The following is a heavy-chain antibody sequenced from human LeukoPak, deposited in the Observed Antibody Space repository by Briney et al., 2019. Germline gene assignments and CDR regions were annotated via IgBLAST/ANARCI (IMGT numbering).Heavy chain of an antibody. CDR3: ARDKKGGYKGDAFDI. V-gene: IGHV4-59*01. CDR1: GGSISSYY. Sequence: SETLSLTCTVSGGSISSYYWSWIRQPPGKGLEWIGYIDYSGSTNYNPSLKSRVTISVDTSKDQFSLKLSSVTAADTAVYYCARDKKGGYKGDAFDIWGQGTMVTVSS. D-gene: IGHD5-24*01. CDR2: IDYSGST. J-gene: IGHJ3*02.